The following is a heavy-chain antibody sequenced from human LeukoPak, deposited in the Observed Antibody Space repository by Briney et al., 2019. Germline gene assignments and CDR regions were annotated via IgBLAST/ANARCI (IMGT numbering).Heavy chain of an antibody. J-gene: IGHJ4*02. CDR3: AKGTTGDITLVDY. D-gene: IGHD7-27*01. CDR2: IYSGDNT. Sequence: GGSLRLSCAVSGSTVSRYYMSWVRQAPGKGLEWVSIIYSGDNTYYADSVKGRFTISRDNSKNTLYLQMNSLRAEDTAVYYCAKGTTGDITLVDYWGQGTRVTVSS. V-gene: IGHV3-53*01. CDR1: GSTVSRYY.